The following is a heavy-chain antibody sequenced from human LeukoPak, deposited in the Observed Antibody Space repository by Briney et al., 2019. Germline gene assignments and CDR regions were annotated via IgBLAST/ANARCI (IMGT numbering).Heavy chain of an antibody. CDR1: GGSISSYY. V-gene: IGHV4-59*01. J-gene: IGHJ4*02. CDR3: ARGDYFDY. Sequence: SETLSLTCTVSGGSISSYYWSWIRQPPGKGLEWIGYIYYSGSTNYNPSLKSRVTISVDTSKNQFSLKLSSVTAADTAVYYCARGDYFDYWGQGTLVTVSS. CDR2: IYYSGST.